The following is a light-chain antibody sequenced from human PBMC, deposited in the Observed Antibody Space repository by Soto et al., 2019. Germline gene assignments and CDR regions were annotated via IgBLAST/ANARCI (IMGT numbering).Light chain of an antibody. Sequence: EIVMTQSPATLSVSPGERATLSCRASQSVSSNLAWYQQKPGQAPRLLIYGASSRATGIPARFSGSGSGTEFTLTFNSLQFEDFAIYNCQQYNKWPWTFGQGTK. V-gene: IGKV3-15*01. CDR1: QSVSSN. J-gene: IGKJ1*01. CDR2: GAS. CDR3: QQYNKWPWT.